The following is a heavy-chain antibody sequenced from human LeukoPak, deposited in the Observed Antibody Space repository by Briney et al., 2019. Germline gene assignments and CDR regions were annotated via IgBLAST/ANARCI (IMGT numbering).Heavy chain of an antibody. CDR3: ARGWGERDYFDY. Sequence: ASVKVSCKASGYTFTGYYMHWLRQAPGQGLEWMGWINPNSGGTNNAQKYQGRVTMTRDTSISTAYTELSRLTSDDTAVYYCARGWGERDYFDYWGQGTLVTVSS. V-gene: IGHV1-2*02. D-gene: IGHD3-16*01. J-gene: IGHJ4*02. CDR1: GYTFTGYY. CDR2: INPNSGGT.